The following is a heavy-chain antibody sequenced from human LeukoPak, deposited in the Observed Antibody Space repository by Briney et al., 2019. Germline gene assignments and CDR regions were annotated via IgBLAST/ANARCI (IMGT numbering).Heavy chain of an antibody. J-gene: IGHJ6*03. Sequence: SVKVSCKASGGTFSSYAISWVRQAPGQGLEWMGGIIPIFGTANYAQKFQGRVTMTRDTSISTAYMELSRLRSDDTAVYYCARGRAMVRGVISSRYYYYCMDVWGKGTTVTISS. CDR1: GGTFSSYA. D-gene: IGHD3-10*01. CDR2: IIPIFGTA. V-gene: IGHV1-69*05. CDR3: ARGRAMVRGVISSRYYYYCMDV.